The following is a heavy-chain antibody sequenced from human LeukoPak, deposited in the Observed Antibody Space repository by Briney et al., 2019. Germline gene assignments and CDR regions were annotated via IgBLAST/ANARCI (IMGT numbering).Heavy chain of an antibody. CDR1: GYTFTGYC. J-gene: IGHJ5*02. Sequence: ASVKVSCKASGYTFTGYCMHWVRQAPGQGLEWMGWINPNSGGTNYAQKFQGRVTMTRDTSISTAYMELSRLRSDDTAVYYCARVDLGYCSGGSCYGQYNWFDPWGQGTLVTVSS. CDR2: INPNSGGT. D-gene: IGHD2-15*01. CDR3: ARVDLGYCSGGSCYGQYNWFDP. V-gene: IGHV1-2*02.